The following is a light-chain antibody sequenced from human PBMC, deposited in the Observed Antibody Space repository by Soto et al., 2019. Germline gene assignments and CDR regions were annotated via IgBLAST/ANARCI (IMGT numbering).Light chain of an antibody. V-gene: IGKV3-11*01. CDR2: DAS. Sequence: EIVLTQSPATLSLSPGERATLSCRASQSVSSYLAWYQQKPGQAPRLLIYDASNRATGVPARLSGSGSWTGFTLTISSLEPEDFAVYYCQQRSNWKLTFGGGTKVEIK. CDR1: QSVSSY. J-gene: IGKJ4*01. CDR3: QQRSNWKLT.